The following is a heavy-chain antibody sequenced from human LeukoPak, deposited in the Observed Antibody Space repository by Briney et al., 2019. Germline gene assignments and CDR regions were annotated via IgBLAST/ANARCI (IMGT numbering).Heavy chain of an antibody. CDR1: GFTFSSYW. Sequence: GGSLRLSCAASGFTFSSYWMYWVRQAPGKGLVWVSRINTDGSSTSYADSVKGRFSLSRDNAKNPLDLEMNSLRADDTAVYYCARQTGATTTGGYYFDHWGQGTLVAVSS. D-gene: IGHD1-26*01. CDR3: ARQTGATTTGGYYFDH. J-gene: IGHJ4*02. CDR2: INTDGSST. V-gene: IGHV3-74*01.